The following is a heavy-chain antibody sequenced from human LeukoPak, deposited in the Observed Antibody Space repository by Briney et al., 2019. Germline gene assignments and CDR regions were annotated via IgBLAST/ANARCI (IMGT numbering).Heavy chain of an antibody. D-gene: IGHD6-19*01. J-gene: IGHJ5*02. CDR2: TYYRSKWYN. Sequence: SQTLSLTCAISGDSVSSNSAAWNWIRQSPSRGLEWLGRTYYRSKWYNDYAVSVKGRITINPDTSRNQFSLQLNSVTPEDTAVYYCARGPKDSSGWYGNWFDPWGQGTLVTVSS. CDR3: ARGPKDSSGWYGNWFDP. V-gene: IGHV6-1*01. CDR1: GDSVSSNSAA.